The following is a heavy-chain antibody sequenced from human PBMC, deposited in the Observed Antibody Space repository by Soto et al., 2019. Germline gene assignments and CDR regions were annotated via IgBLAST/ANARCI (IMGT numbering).Heavy chain of an antibody. CDR3: ARAWPRGTMIAIDSDNYGMDV. CDR2: IIPLLDAA. J-gene: IGHJ6*02. V-gene: IGHV1-69*01. D-gene: IGHD3-22*01. Sequence: QVRLVQSGAAVKKPGSSVKVSCKASGGTFSKYAFSWVRQAPGQGLEWMGGIIPLLDAAGYAQRFQGRVRITADESTTTGYMELSSLRSDDTARYYCARAWPRGTMIAIDSDNYGMDVWGQGTTVPVSS. CDR1: GGTFSKYA.